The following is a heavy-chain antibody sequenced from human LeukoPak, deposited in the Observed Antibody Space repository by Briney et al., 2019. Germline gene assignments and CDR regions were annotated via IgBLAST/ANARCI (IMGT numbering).Heavy chain of an antibody. CDR3: ARDDSSSWYSHAFDI. CDR1: GGSFSGYY. V-gene: IGHV4-34*01. D-gene: IGHD6-13*01. J-gene: IGHJ3*02. CDR2: INHSGST. Sequence: PSETLPLACAVYGGSFSGYYWSWLRQPPGKGLEWGGEINHSGSTNYNPSLKSRVTISVDTSKNQFSLKLSSVTAADTAVYYCARDDSSSWYSHAFDIWGQGTMVTVSS.